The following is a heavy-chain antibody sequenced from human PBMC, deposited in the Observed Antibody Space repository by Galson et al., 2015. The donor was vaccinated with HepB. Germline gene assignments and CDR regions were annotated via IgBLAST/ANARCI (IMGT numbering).Heavy chain of an antibody. CDR2: IKSKTDGGTT. J-gene: IGHJ4*02. V-gene: IGHV3-15*01. CDR1: GFSFSNAW. D-gene: IGHD4-17*01. CDR3: AAEVDSGDF. Sequence: SLRLSCAASGFSFSNAWMSWVRQAPGKGLEWVGRIKSKTDGGTTDYAAPVKGRFTISRDDSKSTLYLQMNSLKTEDTAVYYCAAEVDSGDFWGQGTLVTVSS.